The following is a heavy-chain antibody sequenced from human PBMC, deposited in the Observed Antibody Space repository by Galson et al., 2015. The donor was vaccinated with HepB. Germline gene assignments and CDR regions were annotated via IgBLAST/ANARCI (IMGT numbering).Heavy chain of an antibody. CDR2: ISYDGSNK. J-gene: IGHJ4*02. Sequence: SLRLACAASGFTFSSYGMHWFRQAPGKGLEWVAVISYDGSNKYYADSVKGRFTISRDNSKNTLYLQMNSLRAEDTAVYYCSNDGRLWLPDYWGQGTLVTVSS. V-gene: IGHV3-30*18. D-gene: IGHD2-21*01. CDR1: GFTFSSYG. CDR3: SNDGRLWLPDY.